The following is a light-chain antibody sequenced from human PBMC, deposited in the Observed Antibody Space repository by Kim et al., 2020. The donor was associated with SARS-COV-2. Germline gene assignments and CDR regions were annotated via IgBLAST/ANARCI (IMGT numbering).Light chain of an antibody. Sequence: ALARTITITRHSHSVRSYFANWYQQKPGQAPVVVIYAKNNRPSGIPDRFSGSGSGNTASWTITGAQAEDEADYYCNCRHSSGRSYVFGTGTKVTVL. CDR3: NCRHSSGRSYV. CDR2: AKN. J-gene: IGLJ1*01. CDR1: SVRSYF. V-gene: IGLV3-19*01.